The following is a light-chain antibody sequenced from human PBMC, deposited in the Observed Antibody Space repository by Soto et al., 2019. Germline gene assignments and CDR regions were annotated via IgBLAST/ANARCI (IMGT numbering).Light chain of an antibody. CDR2: AAS. J-gene: IGKJ1*01. Sequence: AIPMTQSPSSLSASVGERVTITCRTSRGIRNELGWYQQRPGKAPKLLIYAASTLESGVPSRFSASGSGTDFTLTISSLRPEDFATYYCLQDYNYPRTFGQGTKVEI. CDR1: RGIRNE. V-gene: IGKV1-6*01. CDR3: LQDYNYPRT.